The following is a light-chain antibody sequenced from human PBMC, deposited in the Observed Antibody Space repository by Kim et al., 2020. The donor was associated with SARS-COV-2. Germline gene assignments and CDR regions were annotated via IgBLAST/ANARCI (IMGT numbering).Light chain of an antibody. J-gene: IGKJ4*01. CDR3: QQCNNWPLT. V-gene: IGKV3-11*01. CDR1: QSINYH. Sequence: EIVLTQSPATLSLSPGERATLSCRASQSINYHLAWYQQKPGQAPRLLIYDASNRATGIPARFSGSGSGTDFTLTISSLEPEDFAVYYCQQCNNWPLTIGGGTKVDIK. CDR2: DAS.